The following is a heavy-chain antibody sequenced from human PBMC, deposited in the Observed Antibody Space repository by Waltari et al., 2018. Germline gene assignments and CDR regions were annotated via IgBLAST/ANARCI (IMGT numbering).Heavy chain of an antibody. Sequence: QLQLQESGPGLVKPSETLSLTCTVSGGSISSSSYYWGWIRQPPGKGLEWIGSIYYSGSTYYNPSLKSRVTISVDTSKNQFSLKLSSVTAADTAVYYCATSGYSSGYGAFDIWGQGTMVTVSS. CDR1: GGSISSSSYY. CDR3: ATSGYSSGYGAFDI. D-gene: IGHD6-19*01. J-gene: IGHJ3*02. CDR2: IYYSGST. V-gene: IGHV4-39*01.